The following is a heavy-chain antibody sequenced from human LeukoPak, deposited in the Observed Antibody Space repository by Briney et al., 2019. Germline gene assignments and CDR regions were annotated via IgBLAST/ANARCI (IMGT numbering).Heavy chain of an antibody. Sequence: ASVKVSCKASGYTFTGYYMHWVRQAPGQGLEWMGWINPNSGGTNYAQKFQGRVTMTRDTSISTAYMELSRLRSDDTAVYYCAREEPRYGLGSYYRFWGFDIWGQGKMVNVSS. CDR3: AREEPRYGLGSYYRFWGFDI. CDR1: GYTFTGYY. D-gene: IGHD3-10*01. J-gene: IGHJ3*02. V-gene: IGHV1-2*02. CDR2: INPNSGGT.